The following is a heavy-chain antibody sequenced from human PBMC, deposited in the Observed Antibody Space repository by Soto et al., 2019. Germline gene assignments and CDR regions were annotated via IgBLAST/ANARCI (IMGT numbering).Heavy chain of an antibody. CDR3: ARHHGPTTSENWFDA. J-gene: IGHJ5*02. V-gene: IGHV1-18*01. CDR2: ISTYSGDT. Sequence: QVHLVQSGVEVKTPGASVKVSCQASGYTFFTYDISWVRQAPGQGLEWMGWISTYSGDTKYAQKFQGRVTMTTVTSTPTAYLELRSLRSDVTAVYYCARHHGPTTSENWFDAWGQGTLVTVSS. CDR1: GYTFFTYD. D-gene: IGHD5-12*01.